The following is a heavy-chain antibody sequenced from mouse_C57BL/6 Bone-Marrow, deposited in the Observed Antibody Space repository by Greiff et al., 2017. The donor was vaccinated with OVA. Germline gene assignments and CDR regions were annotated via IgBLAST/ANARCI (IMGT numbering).Heavy chain of an antibody. CDR3: TTGYDYPFAY. Sequence: EVQLQQSGAELVRPGASVKLSCTASGFNIKDDYMHWVKQRPEQGLEWIGWIVPENGDTEYASKFQGKATITADTSSNTAYLQLSSLTSEDTAVYYCTTGYDYPFAYWGQGTLVTVSA. J-gene: IGHJ3*01. V-gene: IGHV14-4*01. D-gene: IGHD2-4*01. CDR2: IVPENGDT. CDR1: GFNIKDDY.